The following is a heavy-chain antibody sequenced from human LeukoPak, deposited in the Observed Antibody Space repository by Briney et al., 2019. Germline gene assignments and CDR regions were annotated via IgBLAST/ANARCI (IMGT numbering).Heavy chain of an antibody. CDR1: GFTFDDYG. V-gene: IGHV3-20*04. CDR2: INWNGGST. CDR3: AGDRFGDGYNSNDY. D-gene: IGHD5-24*01. J-gene: IGHJ4*02. Sequence: GGSLRLSCAASGFTFDDYGMSWVRQAPGKGLEWVSGINWNGGSTGYADSVKGRFTISRDNAKNSLYLQMNSLRAEDTALYYCAGDRFGDGYNSNDYWGQGTLVTVSS.